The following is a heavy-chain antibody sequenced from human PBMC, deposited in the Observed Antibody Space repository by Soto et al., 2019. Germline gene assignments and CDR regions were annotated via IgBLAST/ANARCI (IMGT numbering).Heavy chain of an antibody. CDR2: TYYRSKWYN. Sequence: SQALSLTCAISGDSVSSNSAAWNWIRQSPSRGLEWLGRTYYRSKWYNDYAVSVKSRITINPDTSKNQFSLQLNSVTPEDTAVYYCVGVPAAMFGAFDIWGQGTMVTVSS. V-gene: IGHV6-1*01. D-gene: IGHD2-2*01. CDR1: GDSVSSNSAA. J-gene: IGHJ3*02. CDR3: VGVPAAMFGAFDI.